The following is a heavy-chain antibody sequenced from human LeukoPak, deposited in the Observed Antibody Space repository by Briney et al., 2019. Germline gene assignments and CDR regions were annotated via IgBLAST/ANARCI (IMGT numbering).Heavy chain of an antibody. J-gene: IGHJ6*03. D-gene: IGHD2-15*01. CDR1: GYTLTELS. V-gene: IGHV1-8*01. CDR2: MNPNSGNT. Sequence: ASVKVSCKVSGYTLTELSMHWVRQAPGQGLEWMGSMNPNSGNTGYAQKFQGRVTMTRDTSISTAYMELSSLRSEDTAVYYCARGTSCRGGSCYSDGYMDVWGKGTTVTVFS. CDR3: ARGTSCRGGSCYSDGYMDV.